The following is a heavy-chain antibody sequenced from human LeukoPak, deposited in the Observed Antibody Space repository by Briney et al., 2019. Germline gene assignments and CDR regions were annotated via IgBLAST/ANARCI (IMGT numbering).Heavy chain of an antibody. J-gene: IGHJ5*02. CDR2: ISGSGGST. D-gene: IGHD5-12*01. CDR3: AKLGSPGVATSFDP. CDR1: GFTFSSYW. V-gene: IGHV3-23*01. Sequence: AGGSLRLSCAASGFTFSSYWLHWVRQAPGKGLEWVSAISGSGGSTYYADSVKGRFTISRDNSKNTLYLQMNSLRAEDTAVYYCAKLGSPGVATSFDPWGQGTLVTVSS.